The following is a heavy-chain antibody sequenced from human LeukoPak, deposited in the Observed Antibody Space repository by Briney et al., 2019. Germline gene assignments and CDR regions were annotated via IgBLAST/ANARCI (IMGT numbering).Heavy chain of an antibody. D-gene: IGHD5-12*01. V-gene: IGHV3-23*01. Sequence: AGGSLRLSCAASGFTFSSYAMSWVRQAPGKGLEWVSGISNSGGTTYYADSVKGRFTISRDNSKNTLYLQMDSLRAEDTAVYHCAKSLDGVATYFDYWGQGTLVTVSS. CDR1: GFTFSSYA. CDR2: ISNSGGTT. J-gene: IGHJ4*02. CDR3: AKSLDGVATYFDY.